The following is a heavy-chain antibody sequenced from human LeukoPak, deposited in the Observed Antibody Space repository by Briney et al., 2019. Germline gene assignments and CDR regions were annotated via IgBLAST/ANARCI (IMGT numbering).Heavy chain of an antibody. V-gene: IGHV3-21*05. CDR1: GFTFSTYS. CDR3: AREGLWVYGEADRDY. Sequence: PGGSLRLSCTASGFTFSTYSMNWVRQAPGKGLEWVSYISSSSSYIYYADSVKGRFTISRDNAKNSLYLQMNSLRAEDTAVYYCAREGLWVYGEADRDYWGQGTLVTVSS. J-gene: IGHJ4*02. CDR2: ISSSSSYI. D-gene: IGHD4-17*01.